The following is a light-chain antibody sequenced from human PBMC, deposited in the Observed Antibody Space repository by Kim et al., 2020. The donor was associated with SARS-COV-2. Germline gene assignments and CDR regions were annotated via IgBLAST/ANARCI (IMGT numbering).Light chain of an antibody. Sequence: KTVTISCTGSSGSIASNYVQWYQPRPGSAPTTVIYEDNQRPSGVPDRFSGSIDSSSNSASLTISGLKTEDEADYYCQSYDSSNQGVFGGGTQLTVL. V-gene: IGLV6-57*02. CDR3: QSYDSSNQGV. CDR1: SGSIASNY. CDR2: EDN. J-gene: IGLJ3*02.